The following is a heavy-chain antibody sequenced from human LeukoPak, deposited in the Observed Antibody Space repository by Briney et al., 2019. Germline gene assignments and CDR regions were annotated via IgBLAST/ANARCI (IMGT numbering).Heavy chain of an antibody. D-gene: IGHD3-22*01. J-gene: IGHJ5*02. CDR2: INTDGIST. V-gene: IGHV3-74*01. Sequence: GWSLRLSCPTSGFTFSNYWMHWVRQAPGKGRVWVSRINTDGISTSYADSVKGRLTISRDNAQNTLHLQMNSLRAEHTAVYYCARDLGQYYDTSDNWFDPWGQGTLVTVSS. CDR1: GFTFSNYW. CDR3: ARDLGQYYDTSDNWFDP.